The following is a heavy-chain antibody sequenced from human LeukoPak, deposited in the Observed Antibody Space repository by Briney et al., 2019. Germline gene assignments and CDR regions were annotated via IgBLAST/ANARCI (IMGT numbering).Heavy chain of an antibody. CDR1: GFTFSSYS. CDR3: ARSGRAATIFGVVIIPEIFDY. Sequence: PGGSLRLSCAASGFTFSSYSMNWVRQAPGKGLEWVSYISSSSSTIYYADSVKGRFTISRDNAKNSLYLQMNSLRAEDTAVYYCARSGRAATIFGVVIIPEIFDYWGQGTLATVSS. V-gene: IGHV3-48*01. D-gene: IGHD3-3*01. J-gene: IGHJ4*02. CDR2: ISSSSSTI.